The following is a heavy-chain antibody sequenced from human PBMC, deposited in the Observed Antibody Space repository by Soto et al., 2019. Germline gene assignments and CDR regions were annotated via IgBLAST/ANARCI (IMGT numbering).Heavy chain of an antibody. D-gene: IGHD3-22*01. CDR3: AADRTYYYDSSGYF. Sequence: SVKVSCKASGFTFTSSAVQWVRQARGQRLEWIGWIVVGSGNTNYAQKFQERVTITRDMSTSTAYMELSSLRSEDTAVYYCAADRTYYYDSSGYFWGQGALVTVSS. CDR2: IVVGSGNT. J-gene: IGHJ4*02. CDR1: GFTFTSSA. V-gene: IGHV1-58*01.